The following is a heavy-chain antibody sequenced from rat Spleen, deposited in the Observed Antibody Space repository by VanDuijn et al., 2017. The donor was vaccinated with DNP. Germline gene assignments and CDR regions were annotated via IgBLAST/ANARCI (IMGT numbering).Heavy chain of an antibody. Sequence: QVQLKESGPGLVQPSQTLSLTCTVSGFSLTSYTVSWVRQPPGKGLEWMGRMQSDGNTDYNSVLKSRLSISRDTSKSHVFLKMNSLQTEDTAMYFCASTLVNYGTYGYYAMDAWGQGTSVTVSS. CDR2: MQSDGNT. J-gene: IGHJ4*01. CDR1: GFSLTSYT. V-gene: IGHV2-15*01. D-gene: IGHD1-3*01. CDR3: ASTLVNYGTYGYYAMDA.